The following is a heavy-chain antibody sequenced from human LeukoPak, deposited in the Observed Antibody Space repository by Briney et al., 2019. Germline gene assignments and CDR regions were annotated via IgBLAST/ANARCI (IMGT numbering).Heavy chain of an antibody. CDR1: GFTFSNYW. CDR3: ARDAGSWFDP. V-gene: IGHV3-74*01. J-gene: IGHJ5*02. Sequence: GGSLRLSCAASGFTFSNYWMHWVRQAPGKGLVWVSRINSDGINTSYADSVKGRFTISRDNAKNTLNLQMNSLRAEDTAVYYCARDAGSWFDPWGQGTLVTVSS. D-gene: IGHD3-10*01. CDR2: INSDGINT.